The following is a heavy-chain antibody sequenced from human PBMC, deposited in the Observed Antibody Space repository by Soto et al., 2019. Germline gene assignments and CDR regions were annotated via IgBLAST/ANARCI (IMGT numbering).Heavy chain of an antibody. D-gene: IGHD5-12*01. CDR3: AREWDGDGYNSGWFDP. V-gene: IGHV3-48*01. J-gene: IGHJ5*02. CDR1: GFTFSSYN. CDR2: ISSSSRTI. Sequence: EVQLVESGGGLVQPGGSLRLSCAACGFTFSSYNMNWVRQAPGKGLEWVSYISSSSRTIYCADSVKGRFTISRDNAKNSLYLQMNSLRAEDTAVYYCAREWDGDGYNSGWFDPWGQGTLVTVSS.